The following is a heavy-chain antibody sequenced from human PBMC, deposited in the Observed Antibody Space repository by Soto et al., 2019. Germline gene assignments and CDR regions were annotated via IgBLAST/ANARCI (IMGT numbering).Heavy chain of an antibody. CDR3: ARRQRNCMHV. V-gene: IGHV5-51*01. CDR2: IYPGDSDT. D-gene: IGHD1-7*01. J-gene: IGHJ6*04. CDR1: GYSFTSYW. Sequence: LGESLKISCKGSGYSFTSYWIGWVRQMPGKDLEWMGIIYPGDSDTRYSPSFQGQVTISADKSISTAYLQWSSLKASDTAMYYCARRQRNCMHVRCKGPTGTLSS.